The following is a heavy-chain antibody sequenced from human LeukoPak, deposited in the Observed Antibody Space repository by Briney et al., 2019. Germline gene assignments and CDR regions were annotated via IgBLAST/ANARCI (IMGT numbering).Heavy chain of an antibody. CDR1: GFTFSSYA. CDR2: ISGSGGST. V-gene: IGHV3-23*01. D-gene: IGHD1-26*01. J-gene: IGHJ4*02. CDR3: AKGRVGATATYFDY. Sequence: PGGSRRLSWAASGFTFSSYAMSWNRQAPGKGRAWVSAISGSGGSTYYADSVKGRFTISRDNSKNTLYLQMNSLRAEDTAVYYCAKGRVGATATYFDYWGQGTLVTVSS.